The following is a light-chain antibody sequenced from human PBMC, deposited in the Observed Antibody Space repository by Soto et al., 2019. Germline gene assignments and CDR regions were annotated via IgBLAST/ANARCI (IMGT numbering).Light chain of an antibody. CDR3: HQSYSSLVYT. V-gene: IGKV1-39*01. CDR1: QNIGTY. Sequence: DIQMTQSPSSLSASVVDRVTITCRASQNIGTYLNWYQQKPGKAPTVLIYTASTLQSGVPSRFSGSGSGTDFTLTINSLQPEDSATYYCHQSYSSLVYTFGPGTKVDIK. J-gene: IGKJ2*01. CDR2: TAS.